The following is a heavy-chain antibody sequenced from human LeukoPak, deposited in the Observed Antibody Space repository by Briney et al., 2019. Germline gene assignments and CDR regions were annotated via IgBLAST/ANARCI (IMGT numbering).Heavy chain of an antibody. CDR3: ASPLGLSSKGDYYMDV. D-gene: IGHD4-11*01. J-gene: IGHJ6*03. CDR1: GGSISSSSYY. V-gene: IGHV4-39*01. CDR2: IYYSGST. Sequence: SETLSLTCTVSGGSISSSSYYWGWIRQPPGKGLEWIGSIYYSGSTYYNPSLKSRVTISVDTSKNQFSLKLSSVTAADTAVYYCASPLGLSSKGDYYMDVRGKGTTVTVSS.